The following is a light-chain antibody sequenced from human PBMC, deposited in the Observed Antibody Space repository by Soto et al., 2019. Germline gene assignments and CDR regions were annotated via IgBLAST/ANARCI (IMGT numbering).Light chain of an antibody. J-gene: IGLJ1*01. V-gene: IGLV6-57*03. Sequence: NFVLTQPHSVSESPGKTVTISCTRSSGTSASNFVQWYQQRPGSAPTAVIYEDNRRPSGVPDRFSGSIDSSSNSASLTISGLKTEDEADYYCQSYDSSMDVFGTGTKLTVL. CDR2: EDN. CDR1: SGTSASNF. CDR3: QSYDSSMDV.